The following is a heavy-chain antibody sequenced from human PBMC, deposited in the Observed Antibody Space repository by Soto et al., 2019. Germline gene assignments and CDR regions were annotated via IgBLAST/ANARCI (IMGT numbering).Heavy chain of an antibody. D-gene: IGHD2-15*01. V-gene: IGHV3-48*01. CDR2: ISSSSSTI. Sequence: EVQLVESGGGLVQPGGSLRLSCAASGFTFSSYSMNWVRQAPGKGLEWLSYISSSSSTIYYADSVKGRFTISRDNAKNSLYLQMNSLRAEDTAVYYCAREAKDDIVVVVAATSGLDYWGQGTLVTVSS. CDR1: GFTFSSYS. CDR3: AREAKDDIVVVVAATSGLDY. J-gene: IGHJ4*02.